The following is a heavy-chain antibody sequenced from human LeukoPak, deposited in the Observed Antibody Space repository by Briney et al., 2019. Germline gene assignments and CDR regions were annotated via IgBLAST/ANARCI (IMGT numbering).Heavy chain of an antibody. J-gene: IGHJ4*02. CDR3: ARVGTAMVTYGPLDY. CDR1: GYTFTSYY. D-gene: IGHD5-18*01. CDR2: INPSGGST. V-gene: IGHV1-46*01. Sequence: ASVKVSCKASGYTFTSYYMHWVRQAPGQGLEWTGIINPSGGSTSYAQKFQGRVTMTRDTSTSTVYMELSSLRSEDTAVYYCARVGTAMVTYGPLDYWGQGTLVTVSS.